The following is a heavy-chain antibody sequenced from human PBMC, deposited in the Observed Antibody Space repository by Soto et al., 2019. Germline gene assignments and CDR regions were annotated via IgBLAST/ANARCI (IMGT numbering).Heavy chain of an antibody. CDR3: GKDYPQNFPMVVGASPSLGGMDV. V-gene: IGHV3-30*18. J-gene: IGHJ6*02. CDR2: ISYDGNSK. Sequence: PGRSLTPSWAVSASTSSTFGLHWVRQAPGKGLEWVAVISYDGNSKFYADSVQGRFTITRDNSKNTLYLQMSSLRPEDTAVYYCGKDYPQNFPMVVGASPSLGGMDVWGQGTTVTVSS. D-gene: IGHD3-10*01. CDR1: ASTSSTFG.